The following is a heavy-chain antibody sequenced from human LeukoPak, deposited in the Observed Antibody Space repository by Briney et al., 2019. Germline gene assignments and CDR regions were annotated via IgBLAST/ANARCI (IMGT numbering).Heavy chain of an antibody. CDR3: VRFQVEDPYGGYFQY. CDR1: GFSFSHYS. D-gene: IGHD4-17*01. Sequence: PGGSLRLSCEASGFSFSHYSMHWVRQAPGKGLEWVSSINQRSSFTYYADSVEGRFTVSRDNAKNSLFLEMNSLRVDDTAVYYCVRFQVEDPYGGYFQYWGQGSLVTVSS. J-gene: IGHJ1*01. CDR2: INQRSSFT. V-gene: IGHV3-21*01.